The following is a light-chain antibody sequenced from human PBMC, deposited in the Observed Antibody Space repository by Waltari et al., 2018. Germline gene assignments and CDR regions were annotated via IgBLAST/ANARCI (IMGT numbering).Light chain of an antibody. V-gene: IGKV3-11*01. Sequence: EIVLTQSPGTLSLSPGERATLSCRASQNVGRYLAWYQQKPGQAPRLLIYDASNRAPGIPARFSGSGSGTDFTLTISSLEPEDFAIYYCQQRYNWPPFTFGPGTKVDIK. J-gene: IGKJ3*01. CDR3: QQRYNWPPFT. CDR1: QNVGRY. CDR2: DAS.